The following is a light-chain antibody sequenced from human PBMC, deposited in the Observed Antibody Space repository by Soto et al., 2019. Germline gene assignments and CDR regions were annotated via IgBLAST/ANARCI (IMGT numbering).Light chain of an antibody. CDR1: SSDVGSYNL. J-gene: IGLJ1*01. CDR3: CSYAGRRGSV. CDR2: EDN. Sequence: QSALTQPASVSGSPGQSITISCTGTSSDVGSYNLVSWFQHHPGKAPKLIIYEDNKRPSGVSGRFSGSKSVNTAYLTISGLQAEDEADYYCCSYAGRRGSVFGSGTKLTVL. V-gene: IGLV2-23*01.